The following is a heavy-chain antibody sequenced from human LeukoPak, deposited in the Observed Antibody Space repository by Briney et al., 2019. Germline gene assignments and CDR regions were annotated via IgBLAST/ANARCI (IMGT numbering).Heavy chain of an antibody. CDR1: GGTLSSYA. V-gene: IGHV1-69*13. CDR2: IIPIFGTA. CDR3: ARDLFTYYDSSGLRF. Sequence: SVKVSCKASGGTLSSYAISWVRRAPGQGLEWMGGIIPIFGTANYAQKFQGRVTITADESTSTAYMELSSLRSEDTAVYYCARDLFTYYDSSGLRFWGQGTLVTVSS. J-gene: IGHJ4*02. D-gene: IGHD3-22*01.